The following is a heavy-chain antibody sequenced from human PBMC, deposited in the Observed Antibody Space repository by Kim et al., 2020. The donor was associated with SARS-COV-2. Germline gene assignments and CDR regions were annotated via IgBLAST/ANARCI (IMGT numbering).Heavy chain of an antibody. Sequence: SETLSLTCTVSGGSISSYYWSWIRQPPGKGLEWIGYIYYSGSTNYNPSLKSRVTISVDTSKNQFSLKLSSVTAADTAVYYCARGPNWFDPWGQGTLVTVSS. CDR1: GGSISSYY. V-gene: IGHV4-59*13. CDR3: ARGPNWFDP. CDR2: IYYSGST. J-gene: IGHJ5*02.